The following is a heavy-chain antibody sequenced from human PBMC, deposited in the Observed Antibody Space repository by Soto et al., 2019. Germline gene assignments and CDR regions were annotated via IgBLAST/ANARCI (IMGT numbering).Heavy chain of an antibody. CDR1: GGSISRGDYY. CDR2: IYYSGST. CDR3: ARDRGGVFGSPTAMAY. V-gene: IGHV4-30-4*01. Sequence: QVQLQESGPGLVKPSQTLSLTCTVSGGSISRGDYYWSWIRQPPGKGLEWIGYIYYSGSTYYNPSLKSRVTISVATSKNQFSLKLSSVTAADTAVSYCARDRGGVFGSPTAMAYWCQGTLVTVSS. D-gene: IGHD5-18*01. J-gene: IGHJ4*02.